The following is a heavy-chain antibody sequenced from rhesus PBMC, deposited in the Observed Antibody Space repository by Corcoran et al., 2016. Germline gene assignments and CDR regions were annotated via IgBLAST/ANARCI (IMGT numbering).Heavy chain of an antibody. CDR3: ARDFSSCDY. D-gene: IGHD6-13*01. CDR1: GGSISDSYR. J-gene: IGHJ4*01. Sequence: QVQLQESGPGVGKPSETLSLTCAVPGGSISDSYRWSWSRQPPGKGLEWIGYIYGSSTSTNYNPSLKSRVTISKDTSKNQFSLKLSSVTAADTAVYYCARDFSSCDYWGQGVLVTVSS. CDR2: IYGSSTST. V-gene: IGHV4S10*01.